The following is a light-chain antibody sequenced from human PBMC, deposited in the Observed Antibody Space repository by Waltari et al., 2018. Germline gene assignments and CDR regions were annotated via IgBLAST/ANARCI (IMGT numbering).Light chain of an antibody. CDR1: SSDVGGYNY. J-gene: IGLJ2*01. Sequence: QSALTQPASVSGSPGQSITISCTGTSSDVGGYNYVSWYQQHPGKAPKLMIYDDSNRPSGVSNRFSGSKSGNTASLTISGLQAEDEADYYCSSYTSSSTLVFGGGTKLTVL. CDR3: SSYTSSSTLV. CDR2: DDS. V-gene: IGLV2-14*03.